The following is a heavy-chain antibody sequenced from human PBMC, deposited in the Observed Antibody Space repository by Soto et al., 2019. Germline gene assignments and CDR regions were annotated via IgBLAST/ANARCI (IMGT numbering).Heavy chain of an antibody. Sequence: SQTLSLTCAISGDSLSINTAARSWIRQSPSRGLEWLGRTYYRSKWYIDYATSLKSRMTINPDTSKNQFSLQLLSVTPEDTAVYYCARGSYTSTWYWGQGTLVTVSS. CDR2: TYYRSKWYI. V-gene: IGHV6-1*01. J-gene: IGHJ4*02. D-gene: IGHD6-13*01. CDR1: GDSLSINTAA. CDR3: ARGSYTSTWY.